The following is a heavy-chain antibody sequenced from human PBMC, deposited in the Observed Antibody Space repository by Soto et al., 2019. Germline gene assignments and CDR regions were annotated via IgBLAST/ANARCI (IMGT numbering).Heavy chain of an antibody. CDR1: GGTFSSYT. CDR3: ARLMSSGYYYGMDV. Sequence: QVQLVQSGAEVKKPGSSVKVSCKASGGTFSSYTISWVRQAPGQGLEWMGRIIPILGIANYAQKVQGRVTITADKSTSTAYMELRSLRSEDTAVYYCARLMSSGYYYGMDVWGQGTTVTVSS. D-gene: IGHD3-10*01. J-gene: IGHJ6*02. V-gene: IGHV1-69*02. CDR2: IIPILGIA.